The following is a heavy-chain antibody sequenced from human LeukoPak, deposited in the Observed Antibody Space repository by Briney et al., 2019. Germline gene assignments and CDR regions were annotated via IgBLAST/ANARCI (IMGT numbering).Heavy chain of an antibody. CDR2: IVVGSGNT. Sequence: SAKVSCKASGFTFTSSPMQWVRQARGQRLEWIGWIVVGSGNTNYAQKFQERVTITRDMSTGTAYMELSSLRSEDTAVYYCAADLCSGGSCYSNYWGLGTLVTVSS. V-gene: IGHV1-58*02. D-gene: IGHD2-15*01. CDR1: GFTFTSSP. J-gene: IGHJ4*02. CDR3: AADLCSGGSCYSNY.